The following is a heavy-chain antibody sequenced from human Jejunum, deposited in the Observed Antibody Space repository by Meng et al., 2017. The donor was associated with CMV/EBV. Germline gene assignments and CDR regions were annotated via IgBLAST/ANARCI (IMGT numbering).Heavy chain of an antibody. CDR3: ARDSPLDGYSLLDY. CDR2: IDPNTGNP. V-gene: IGHV7-4-1*02. CDR1: GYTYTSYA. J-gene: IGHJ4*02. D-gene: IGHD5-24*01. Sequence: VLLCQSGSGWMWTGAAVRVSCRPSGYTYTSYAINGVRQAPGQGPDWMGWIDPNTGNPTYDQGFTGRFVFSLDTSVSTAYLQINSLRADDTAVYYCARDSPLDGYSLLDYWGQGTLVTVSS.